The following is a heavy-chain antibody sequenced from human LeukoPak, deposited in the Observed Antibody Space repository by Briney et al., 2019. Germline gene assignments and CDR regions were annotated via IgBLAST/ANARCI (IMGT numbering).Heavy chain of an antibody. J-gene: IGHJ4*02. D-gene: IGHD4-11*01. V-gene: IGHV1-18*01. CDR2: ISTSTGDT. CDR3: ARDDNYGIFVNVDY. CDR1: GYSFILYG. Sequence: GASVKVSCKTSGYSFILYGISWVRQAPGQGPEWMGWISTSTGDTKYTQKFQGRVTLTTDTSTSTACMELSSLRSDDTAVYYCARDDNYGIFVNVDYWGQGTLVTVSS.